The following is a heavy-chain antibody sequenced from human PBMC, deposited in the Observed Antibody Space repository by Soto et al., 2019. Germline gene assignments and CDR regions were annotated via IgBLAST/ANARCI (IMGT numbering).Heavy chain of an antibody. Sequence: SGGSLRLSCAASGFTFSDYYMSWIRQAPGKGLEWVSYISSSGSTIYYADSVKGRFTISRDNAKNSLYLQMNSLRAEDTAVYYCARDKGYSNYVDWFDPWGQGTLVTVYS. CDR1: GFTFSDYY. CDR2: ISSSGSTI. CDR3: ARDKGYSNYVDWFDP. V-gene: IGHV3-11*01. D-gene: IGHD4-4*01. J-gene: IGHJ5*02.